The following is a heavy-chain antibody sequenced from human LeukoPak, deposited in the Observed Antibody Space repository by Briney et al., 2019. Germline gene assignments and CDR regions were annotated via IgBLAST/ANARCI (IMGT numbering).Heavy chain of an antibody. CDR1: GFTFSSYW. J-gene: IGHJ5*02. V-gene: IGHV3-74*03. Sequence: PGGSLRLSCAASGFTFSSYWMHWVRQAPGKGLVWVSRINSDGSSTKYADSVKGRFTISRDNAKNSLYLQMNSLRAEDTAVYYCARDRPFFVVVPAADPNWFDPWGQGTLVTVSS. CDR2: INSDGSST. CDR3: ARDRPFFVVVPAADPNWFDP. D-gene: IGHD2-2*01.